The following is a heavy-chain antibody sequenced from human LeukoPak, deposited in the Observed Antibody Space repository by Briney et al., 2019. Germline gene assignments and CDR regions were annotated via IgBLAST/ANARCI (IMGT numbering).Heavy chain of an antibody. J-gene: IGHJ4*02. Sequence: PSETLSLTCTVSGGSISSGGYYWSWIRQHPGKGLEWIGYIYYSGSTYYNPSLKSRVTISVDTSKNQFSLKLSSVTAAGTAVYYCARGRSYGPQDYWGQGTLVTVSS. V-gene: IGHV4-31*03. CDR2: IYYSGST. D-gene: IGHD5-18*01. CDR3: ARGRSYGPQDY. CDR1: GGSISSGGYY.